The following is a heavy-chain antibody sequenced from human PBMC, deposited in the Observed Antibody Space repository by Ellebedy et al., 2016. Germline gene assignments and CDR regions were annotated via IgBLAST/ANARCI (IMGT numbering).Heavy chain of an antibody. CDR3: ARVTRSYSKEDAFDI. V-gene: IGHV1-8*01. CDR2: MNPNSGNT. J-gene: IGHJ3*02. D-gene: IGHD4-11*01. CDR1: GYTFTSYD. Sequence: ASVKVSCXASGYTFTSYDINWVRQATGQGLEWMGWMNPNSGNTGYAQKLQGRVTMTTDTSTSTVYMELSSLRSEDTAVYYCARVTRSYSKEDAFDIWGQGTMVTVSS.